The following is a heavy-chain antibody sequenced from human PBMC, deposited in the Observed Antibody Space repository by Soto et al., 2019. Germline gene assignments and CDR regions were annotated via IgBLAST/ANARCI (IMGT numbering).Heavy chain of an antibody. D-gene: IGHD3-10*01. CDR3: AAPRDEYGSGVSWFTYGMDI. J-gene: IGHJ6*02. CDR2: LDGAGGST. V-gene: IGHV3-23*01. Sequence: LRLSCLASGFTFSDFAMTWVRHVPGRGLEWVASLDGAGGSTYYAESVRGRFSISRDNSQNTLFLQMKRLTVDDTAIYYCAAPRDEYGSGVSWFTYGMDIWGQGTTVTVS. CDR1: GFTFSDFA.